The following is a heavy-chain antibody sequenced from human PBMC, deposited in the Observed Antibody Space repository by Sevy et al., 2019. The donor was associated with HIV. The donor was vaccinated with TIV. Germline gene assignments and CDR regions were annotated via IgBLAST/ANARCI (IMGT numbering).Heavy chain of an antibody. J-gene: IGHJ4*02. D-gene: IGHD6-6*01. CDR3: AKGRIPSIGTLGPFDS. CDR2: KTGSAGVT. CDR1: GFSLSNYA. V-gene: IGHV3-23*01. Sequence: GGSLRLSCAASGFSLSNYAMSWVGQAPGKGLEWISTKTGSAGVTYYADSVKGRFTISRDNSKNTLFLQMNSLRAEDTALYYCAKGRIPSIGTLGPFDSWGQGTLVTVSS.